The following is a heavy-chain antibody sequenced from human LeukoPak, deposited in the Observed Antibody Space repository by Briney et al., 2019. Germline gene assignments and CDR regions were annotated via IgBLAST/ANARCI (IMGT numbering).Heavy chain of an antibody. CDR3: ARAVTVHTYYFDY. CDR2: IYYSGST. D-gene: IGHD2-21*02. J-gene: IGHJ4*02. Sequence: NPSETLSLTCTVSGGSISSGGYYWRWVRRHPGKGLEWFGYIYYSGSTYYNPSLKSRVTISVDTSKNQFSLKLSSVTAADTAVYYCARAVTVHTYYFDYGGQGTLVTVSS. CDR1: GGSISSGGYY. V-gene: IGHV4-31*03.